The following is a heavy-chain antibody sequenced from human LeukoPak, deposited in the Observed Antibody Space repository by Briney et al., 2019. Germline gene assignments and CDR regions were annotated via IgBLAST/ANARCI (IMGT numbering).Heavy chain of an antibody. CDR1: GYTFTSYD. CDR3: ARDRGVSDYGMDV. CDR2: IIPILGIA. J-gene: IGHJ6*02. V-gene: IGHV1-69*04. Sequence: GASVKVSCKASGYTFTSYDINWVRQATGQGLEWMGRIIPILGIANYAQKFQGRVTITADKSTSTAYMELSSLRSEDTAVYYCARDRGVSDYGMDVWGQGTTVTVSS.